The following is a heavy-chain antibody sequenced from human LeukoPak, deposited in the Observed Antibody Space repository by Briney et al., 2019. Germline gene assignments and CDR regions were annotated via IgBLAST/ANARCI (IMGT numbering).Heavy chain of an antibody. V-gene: IGHV5-51*01. CDR2: IYPADSDI. CDR3: ARQEYCSGGSCYTWFDP. D-gene: IGHD2-15*01. Sequence: GESLKISCKGSGYSFTNYWIAWVRQMPGKGLEWMGIIYPADSDIRYSPSFQGQVTISADKSISTAYLQWSSLKASDTAMYYCARQEYCSGGSCYTWFDPWGQGTLVTVSS. CDR1: GYSFTNYW. J-gene: IGHJ5*02.